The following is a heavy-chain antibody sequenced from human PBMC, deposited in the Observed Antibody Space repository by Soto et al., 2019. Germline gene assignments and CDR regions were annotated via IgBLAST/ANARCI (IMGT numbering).Heavy chain of an antibody. CDR3: ARAAAVAGTPQGGAFDI. D-gene: IGHD6-19*01. V-gene: IGHV4-38-2*01. Sequence: SETLSLTCAVSGDSIIGIYHWAWIRQPPGRSLEWIASIFHTGTTYYTPSLKSRVTISVDTSKNQFSLKLSSVTAADTAVYYCARAAAVAGTPQGGAFDIWGQGTMVTVSS. J-gene: IGHJ3*02. CDR1: GDSIIGIYH. CDR2: IFHTGTT.